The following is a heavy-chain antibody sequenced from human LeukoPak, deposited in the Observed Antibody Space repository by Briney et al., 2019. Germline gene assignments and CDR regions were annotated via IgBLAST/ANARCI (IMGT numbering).Heavy chain of an antibody. J-gene: IGHJ4*02. Sequence: GGSLRLSCAASGFAFSDYYMSWIRQAPGKGLEWLSYTSSTSSFTNYADSVKGRFTISRDNAKNSLYLQMNSLRAEDTAVYYCARGAAAGRREFNFDYWGQGTLVTVSS. D-gene: IGHD6-13*01. CDR1: GFAFSDYY. CDR2: TSSTSSFT. CDR3: ARGAAAGRREFNFDY. V-gene: IGHV3-11*05.